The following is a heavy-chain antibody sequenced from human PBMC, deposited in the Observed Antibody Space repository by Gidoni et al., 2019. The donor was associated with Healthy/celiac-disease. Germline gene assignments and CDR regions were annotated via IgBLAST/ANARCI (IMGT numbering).Heavy chain of an antibody. V-gene: IGHV1-2*02. CDR3: ARVGGSYGYYYYGMDV. Sequence: QVQLVQSGAEVKKPGASVKVSCKASGYTFTGYYMHWVRQAPGQGLEWMGWINPNSGGTNYAQKFQGRVTMIRDTSISTAYMELSRLRSDDTAVYYCARVGGSYGYYYYGMDVWGQGTTVTVSS. CDR1: GYTFTGYY. CDR2: INPNSGGT. D-gene: IGHD1-26*01. J-gene: IGHJ6*02.